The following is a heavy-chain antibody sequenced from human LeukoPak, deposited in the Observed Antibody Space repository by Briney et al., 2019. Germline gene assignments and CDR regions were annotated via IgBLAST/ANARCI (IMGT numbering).Heavy chain of an antibody. CDR1: GGSISSGGYY. Sequence: PSETLSLTCTVSGGSISSGGYYWRWIRQHPGKGLEWIGYIYYSGSTYYNPSLKSRVTISVDTSKNQFSLKLSSVTAADTAAYYCARVGNTMVRGVIITREVNWFDPWGQGTLVTVSS. V-gene: IGHV4-31*03. D-gene: IGHD3-10*01. CDR2: IYYSGST. CDR3: ARVGNTMVRGVIITREVNWFDP. J-gene: IGHJ5*02.